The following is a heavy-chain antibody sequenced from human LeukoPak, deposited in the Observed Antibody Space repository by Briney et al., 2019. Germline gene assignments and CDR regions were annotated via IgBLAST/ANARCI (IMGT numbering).Heavy chain of an antibody. CDR1: GGSISSSSYY. J-gene: IGHJ4*02. D-gene: IGHD3-16*02. CDR2: IYYSGST. Sequence: SETLSPTCTVSGGSISSSSYYWGWIRQPPGKGLEWIGSIYYSGSTYYNPSLKSRVTISVDTSKNQFSLKLSSVTAADTAVYYCARLPRFGGVIAPGYWGQGTLVTVSS. V-gene: IGHV4-39*01. CDR3: ARLPRFGGVIAPGY.